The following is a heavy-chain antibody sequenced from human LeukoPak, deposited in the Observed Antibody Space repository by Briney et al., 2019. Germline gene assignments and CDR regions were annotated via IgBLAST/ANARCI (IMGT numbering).Heavy chain of an antibody. J-gene: IGHJ4*02. CDR3: ASGGRLGYCSSTSCYRNYKFDY. V-gene: IGHV4-34*01. D-gene: IGHD2-2*01. CDR2: INHSGST. Sequence: PSETLSLTCAVYGGSFSGYCWSWIRQPPGKGLEWIGEINHSGSTNYNPSLKSRVTISVDTSKNQFSLKLSSVTAADTAVYYCASGGRLGYCSSTSCYRNYKFDYWGQGTLVTVSS. CDR1: GGSFSGYC.